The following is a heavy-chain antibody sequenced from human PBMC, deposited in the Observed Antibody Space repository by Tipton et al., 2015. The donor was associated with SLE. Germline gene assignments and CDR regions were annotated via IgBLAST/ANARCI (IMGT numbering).Heavy chain of an antibody. V-gene: IGHV3-30*02. J-gene: IGHJ5*01. CDR2: IRYDGSNK. CDR1: GFTFSSYG. Sequence: SLRLSCAASGFTFSSYGMHWVRQAPGKGLEWVAFIRYDGSNKYYADSVKGRFTISRDNAKNSLYLQMNSLRAEDTAVYYCARDRGGSGWFDYWGQGTQVTVSS. CDR3: ARDRGGSGWFDY. D-gene: IGHD6-19*01.